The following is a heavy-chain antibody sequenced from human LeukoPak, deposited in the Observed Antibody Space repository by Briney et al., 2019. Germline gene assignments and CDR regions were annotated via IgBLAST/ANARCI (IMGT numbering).Heavy chain of an antibody. CDR2: ISAYNGNT. CDR3: AREGTGDSGYDYGLYYYYYMDV. Sequence: GASVKVSCKASGYTFTSYGISWVRQAPGQGLERMGWISAYNGNTNYAQKLQGRVTMTTDTSTSTAYMELRSLRSDDTAVYYCAREGTGDSGYDYGLYYYYYMDVWGKGTTVTVSS. CDR1: GYTFTSYG. J-gene: IGHJ6*03. D-gene: IGHD5-12*01. V-gene: IGHV1-18*01.